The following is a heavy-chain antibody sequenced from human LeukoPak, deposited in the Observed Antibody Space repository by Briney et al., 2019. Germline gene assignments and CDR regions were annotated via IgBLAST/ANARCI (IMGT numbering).Heavy chain of an antibody. CDR3: ARDGSPNEYGDYARF. Sequence: PGGSLRLSCAASGFTFDDYGMSWVRQAPGKGLEWVSGINWNGGSTGYADSVKGRFTISRDNAKNSLYLQMNSLRAEDTAMYYCARDGSPNEYGDYARFWGQGILVIVSS. D-gene: IGHD4-17*01. CDR2: INWNGGST. CDR1: GFTFDDYG. V-gene: IGHV3-20*04. J-gene: IGHJ4*02.